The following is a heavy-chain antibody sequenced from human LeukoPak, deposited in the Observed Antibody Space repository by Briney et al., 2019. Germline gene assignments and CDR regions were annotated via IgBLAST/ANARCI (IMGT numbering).Heavy chain of an antibody. J-gene: IGHJ4*02. Sequence: GGSLRLSCAASGFTFSSYSMNWVRQAPGKGLEWVSSISSSSSYIYYADSVKGRFTISRDNAKNSLYLQMNSLRAEDTAVYYCARDRLYDFWSGLIDYWGQGTLVTVSS. CDR2: ISSSSSYI. D-gene: IGHD3-3*01. V-gene: IGHV3-21*01. CDR3: ARDRLYDFWSGLIDY. CDR1: GFTFSSYS.